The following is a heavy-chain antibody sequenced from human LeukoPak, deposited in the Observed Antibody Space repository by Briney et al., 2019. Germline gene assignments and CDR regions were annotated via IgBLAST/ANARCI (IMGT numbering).Heavy chain of an antibody. V-gene: IGHV1-2*02. CDR1: GYTFTGYY. J-gene: IGHJ4*02. D-gene: IGHD3-22*01. Sequence: ASVKVSCKASGYTFTGYYIHWVRQAPGQGLEWMGWMYPNSGGTNYAQKSQGRVTMTRDTSISTAYMEVRSLRSDDTAVYFCAREGDYYDSRGSFLFSWGQGTLVTVSS. CDR2: MYPNSGGT. CDR3: AREGDYYDSRGSFLFS.